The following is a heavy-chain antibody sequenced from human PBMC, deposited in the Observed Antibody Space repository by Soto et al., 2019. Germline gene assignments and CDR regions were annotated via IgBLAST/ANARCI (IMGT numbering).Heavy chain of an antibody. CDR1: GYTFTDHG. CDR2: VSSYNGNT. CDR3: AREVEGSYSPADF. J-gene: IGHJ4*02. Sequence: QVQLVQSGPEVKKPGASVTVSCKTSGYTFTDHGIDWVRQAPGQGLEAVGWVSSYNGNTNYAYNLKDRVIMTTDASTSTAYMELRGLRSDDPAVYYCAREVEGSYSPADFWGQGTPVTVSS. D-gene: IGHD3-10*01. V-gene: IGHV1-18*01.